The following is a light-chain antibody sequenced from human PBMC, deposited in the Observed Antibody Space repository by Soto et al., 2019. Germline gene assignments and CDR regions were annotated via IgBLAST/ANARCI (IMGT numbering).Light chain of an antibody. Sequence: DTAMTQRPYPPSLSLAEHAPTSRISTSRVLYSSDNRNYLAWYQQKPGQPPKLVTYWASTRESGVPDRFSGSGSGTDFTLTISSLQAEDVAVYYCQQYYSSPLTLGGGTKVDIK. CDR3: QQYYSSPLT. CDR2: WAS. V-gene: IGKV4-1*01. CDR1: SRVLYSSDNRNY. J-gene: IGKJ4*01.